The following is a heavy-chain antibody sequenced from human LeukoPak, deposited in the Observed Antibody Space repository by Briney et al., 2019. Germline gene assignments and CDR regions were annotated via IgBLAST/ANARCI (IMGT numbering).Heavy chain of an antibody. V-gene: IGHV4-39*01. Sequence: PSETLSLTCSVSGGSISSAVYYWGWIRQPPGKGLEWIGSIYYSGSTYYNPSLKSRVAISVDTSKNQFSLRLTSVTAADTAVYYCASHGYSYGPDYWGQGTLVTVSS. CDR2: IYYSGST. J-gene: IGHJ4*02. CDR3: ASHGYSYGPDY. D-gene: IGHD5-18*01. CDR1: GGSISSAVYY.